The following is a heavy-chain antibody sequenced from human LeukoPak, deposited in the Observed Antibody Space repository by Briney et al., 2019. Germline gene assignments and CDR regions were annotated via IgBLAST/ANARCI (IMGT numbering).Heavy chain of an antibody. CDR2: IYTSGST. D-gene: IGHD3-22*01. CDR3: ARAHKDSSGYYQYFDY. J-gene: IGHJ4*02. Sequence: PSETLSLTCTVSGGSISSYYWSWIRQPAGKGLEWIGRIYTSGSTNYNPSLKSRVTMSVDTSKNQFSLKLSSVTAADTAVYYCARAHKDSSGYYQYFDYWGQGTLVTVSS. V-gene: IGHV4-4*07. CDR1: GGSISSYY.